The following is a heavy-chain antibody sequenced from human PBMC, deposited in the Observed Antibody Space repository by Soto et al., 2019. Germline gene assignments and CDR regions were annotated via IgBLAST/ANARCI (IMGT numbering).Heavy chain of an antibody. CDR3: AKDQSSHFWSGFPPYYSYTMDV. V-gene: IGHV3-30*18. CDR2: ISYDGSTK. Sequence: GGSLRLSCAVSGFRLSNYGMHWVRLAPGRGLEWVAVISYDGSTKYYGDSVKGRFTISRDNSIHTLYLQMNSLRAEDTALYYCAKDQSSHFWSGFPPYYSYTMDVWGPGTTVTVSS. J-gene: IGHJ6*02. CDR1: GFRLSNYG. D-gene: IGHD3-3*02.